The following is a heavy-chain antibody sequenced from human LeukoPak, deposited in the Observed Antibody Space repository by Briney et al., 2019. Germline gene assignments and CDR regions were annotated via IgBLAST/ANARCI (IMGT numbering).Heavy chain of an antibody. Sequence: GGSLRLSCAASGFTFSSYSMNWVRQAPGKGLEWVSSISSSGSYIYYADSVRGRFTISRDNAKSSVHLQMNSLRAEDTAVYYCTRDVPKRISCYDFWGQGTLVTVSS. CDR3: TRDVPKRISCYDF. J-gene: IGHJ4*02. V-gene: IGHV3-21*01. CDR2: ISSSGSYI. CDR1: GFTFSSYS. D-gene: IGHD2-2*01.